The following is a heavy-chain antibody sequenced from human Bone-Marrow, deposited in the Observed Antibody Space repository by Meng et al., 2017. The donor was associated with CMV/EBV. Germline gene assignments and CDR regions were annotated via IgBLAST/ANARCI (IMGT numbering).Heavy chain of an antibody. CDR2: IYYSGGT. J-gene: IGHJ3*02. Sequence: SETLSLTCTVSGGSVSSGSYYWSWIRQPPGKGLEWIGYIYYSGGTNYNPSLKSRVTISVDTSKNQFSLKPSSVTAADTAVYYCARDGGYCSSTSCYDNDAFDIWGQGTMVTVSS. CDR3: ARDGGYCSSTSCYDNDAFDI. D-gene: IGHD2-2*01. CDR1: GGSVSSGSYY. V-gene: IGHV4-61*01.